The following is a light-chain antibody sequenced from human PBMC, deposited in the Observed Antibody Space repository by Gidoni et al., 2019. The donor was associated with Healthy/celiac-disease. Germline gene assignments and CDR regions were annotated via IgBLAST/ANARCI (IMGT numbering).Light chain of an antibody. V-gene: IGKV3-20*01. CDR2: GAS. Sequence: IVLTQSPGTLSLSPGERATLSCRASQSVSSSSLAWYPQKPGQAPRLLIYGASSRATGIPDRFSGRGSGTDCTRTSSRLEPEDCAVDYCQQYGSSPLTFGGGTKVEIK. CDR3: QQYGSSPLT. J-gene: IGKJ4*01. CDR1: QSVSSSS.